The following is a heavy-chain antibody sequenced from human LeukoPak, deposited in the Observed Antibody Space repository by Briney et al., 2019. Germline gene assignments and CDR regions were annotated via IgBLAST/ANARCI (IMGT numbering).Heavy chain of an antibody. CDR3: TTVRGGVTTHTLS. J-gene: IGHJ4*02. Sequence: GGSLRLSCAASGFTFSNAWMSWVRQAPGKGLEWVGRIKSKTDGGTTDYAAPVKGRFTISRDDSKNTLYLQMNSLKTEDTAVFYCTTVRGGVTTHTLSWGQGTLVTVSS. CDR1: GFTFSNAW. CDR2: IKSKTDGGTT. D-gene: IGHD4-17*01. V-gene: IGHV3-15*01.